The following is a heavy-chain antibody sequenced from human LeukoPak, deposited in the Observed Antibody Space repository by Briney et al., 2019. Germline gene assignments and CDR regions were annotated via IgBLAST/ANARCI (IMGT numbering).Heavy chain of an antibody. CDR3: ARDRRDIVVSTPGY. V-gene: IGHV1-3*01. Sequence: ASVKVSCKASGYTFTSYPMHWVRQAPGQRLEWMGWINAGNGDTKYSQDFQGRVTMTTDTSTSTAYMELRSLRSDDTAVYYCARDRRDIVVSTPGYWGQGTLVTVSS. CDR2: INAGNGDT. J-gene: IGHJ4*02. D-gene: IGHD2-15*01. CDR1: GYTFTSYP.